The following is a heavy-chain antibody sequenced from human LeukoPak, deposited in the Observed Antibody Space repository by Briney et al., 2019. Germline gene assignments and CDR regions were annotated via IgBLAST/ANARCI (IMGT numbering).Heavy chain of an antibody. V-gene: IGHV3-30-3*01. CDR2: ISYDGSNK. J-gene: IGHJ3*02. Sequence: GGSLRLSCAASGFTFSSYAMHWVRQAPGKGLEWVAVISYDGSNKYCADSVKGRFTISRDNSKHTLYLQMNSLRAEDTAVYYCAKDRWATQTTYDAFDIWGQGTMVTVSS. CDR3: AKDRWATQTTYDAFDI. CDR1: GFTFSSYA. D-gene: IGHD1-1*01.